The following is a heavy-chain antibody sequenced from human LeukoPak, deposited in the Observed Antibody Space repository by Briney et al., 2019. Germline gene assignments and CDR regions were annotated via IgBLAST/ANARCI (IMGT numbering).Heavy chain of an antibody. CDR3: ARHHKYCSSTSCYNWFDP. Sequence: PSETLSLTCAVSGYSISSGYYWGWIRQPPGKGLEWIGSIYHSGSTYYNPSLKSRVTISVDTSKNQFSLKLSSVTAADTAVYCCARHHKYCSSTSCYNWFDPWGQGTLVTVSS. CDR2: IYHSGST. D-gene: IGHD2-2*01. J-gene: IGHJ5*02. CDR1: GYSISSGYY. V-gene: IGHV4-38-2*01.